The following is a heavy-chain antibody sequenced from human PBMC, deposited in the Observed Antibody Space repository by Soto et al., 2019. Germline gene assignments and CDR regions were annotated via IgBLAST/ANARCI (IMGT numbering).Heavy chain of an antibody. D-gene: IGHD3-3*01. CDR1: GFTFMSYS. V-gene: IGHV3-21*01. CDR2: ISSSSSYI. Sequence: GGPRQLSYTASGFTFMSYSMNWVRRAPGKGLEWVSSISSSSSYIYYADSVKGRFTISRDNAKNSLYLQMNSLRAEDTAVYYCASQYYDFWSGYYYYYGMDVWGQGTTVIVS. CDR3: ASQYYDFWSGYYYYYGMDV. J-gene: IGHJ6*02.